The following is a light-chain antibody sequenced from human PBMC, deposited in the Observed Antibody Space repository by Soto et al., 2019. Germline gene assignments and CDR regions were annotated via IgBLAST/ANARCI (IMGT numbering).Light chain of an antibody. CDR3: QQYNSYWT. CDR2: DAS. J-gene: IGKJ1*01. V-gene: IGKV1-5*01. CDR1: QSISSW. Sequence: DIQMTQSPSTLSASVGDRVTITCRASQSISSWLAWYQQKPGKAPKLLLYDASSLESGVPSRFSGSGSGTEFNLTISSLQPDDFATYYCQQYNSYWTFGQGTKVEIK.